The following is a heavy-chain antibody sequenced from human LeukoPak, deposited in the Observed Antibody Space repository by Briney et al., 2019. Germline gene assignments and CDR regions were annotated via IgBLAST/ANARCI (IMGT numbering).Heavy chain of an antibody. D-gene: IGHD2-2*02. Sequence: PGGSLRLSCAASGFTFSSYAMSWVRRAPGKGLEWVSAISGSGGSTYYADSVKGRFTISRDNSKNTLYLQMNSLRAEDTAVYYCAKDPLRRYCSSTGCYTGSFDYWGQGTLVTVSS. V-gene: IGHV3-23*01. CDR2: ISGSGGST. CDR1: GFTFSSYA. CDR3: AKDPLRRYCSSTGCYTGSFDY. J-gene: IGHJ4*02.